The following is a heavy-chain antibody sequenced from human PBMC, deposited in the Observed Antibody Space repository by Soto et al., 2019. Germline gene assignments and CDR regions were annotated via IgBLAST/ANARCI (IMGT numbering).Heavy chain of an antibody. D-gene: IGHD3-10*01. CDR2: IIPIFGTA. CDR3: ARVKGYNGSGEYYCDY. V-gene: IGHV1-69*01. Sequence: QVQLVQSGAAVKKPGSSVKVSCKASGGTFSSYAISWVRQAPGQGLEWMGGIIPIFGTANSAQKFQGRVKITADESTGTAYMELSSLRSEDTAVYYGARVKGYNGSGEYYCDYWGQGTLVTVSS. CDR1: GGTFSSYA. J-gene: IGHJ4*02.